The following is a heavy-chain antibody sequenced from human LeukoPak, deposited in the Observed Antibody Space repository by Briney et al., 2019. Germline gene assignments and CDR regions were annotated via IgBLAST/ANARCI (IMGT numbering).Heavy chain of an antibody. J-gene: IGHJ4*02. V-gene: IGHV3-74*01. D-gene: IGHD2/OR15-2a*01. CDR2: INSDGSWT. CDR3: VSFYETY. Sequence: GGSLRLSCAASGNYWMHWVRQVPGKGLVWVSHINSDGSWTSYADSVKGRFTISKDNAKNTAYLQMNSLRAEGTAVYYCVSFYETYWGRGTLVTVSS. CDR1: GNYW.